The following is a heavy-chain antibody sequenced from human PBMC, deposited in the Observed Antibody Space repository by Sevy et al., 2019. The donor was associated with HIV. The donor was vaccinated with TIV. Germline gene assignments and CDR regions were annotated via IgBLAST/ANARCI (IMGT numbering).Heavy chain of an antibody. CDR2: ISGGGGST. Sequence: GGSLRLSCAASGLTFGGYALSWVARPPGKGLGWVSAISGGGGSTYYAASVKGRLTISRDNSKNTLYLQMNSLRAEDTAVYYCAKSRLSDFWSGIDAFDIWGQGTMVTVSS. CDR1: GLTFGGYA. D-gene: IGHD3-3*01. J-gene: IGHJ3*02. CDR3: AKSRLSDFWSGIDAFDI. V-gene: IGHV3-23*01.